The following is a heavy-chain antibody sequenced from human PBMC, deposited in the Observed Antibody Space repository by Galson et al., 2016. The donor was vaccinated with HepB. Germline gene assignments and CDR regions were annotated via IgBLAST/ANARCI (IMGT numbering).Heavy chain of an antibody. CDR1: GFTFSSYT. CDR2: IAYDGSNK. D-gene: IGHD6-13*01. J-gene: IGHJ6*02. Sequence: SLRLSCAASGFTFSSYTMHWVRQTPGKGLEWVALIAYDGSNKYYADSVKGRFTISRDNSKNTLYLQMNSLRAEDTAIYYCARDARYSSNWYYGVASPGFYYYGMDVWGQGTTVTVS. CDR3: ARDARYSSNWYYGVASPGFYYYGMDV. V-gene: IGHV3-30*04.